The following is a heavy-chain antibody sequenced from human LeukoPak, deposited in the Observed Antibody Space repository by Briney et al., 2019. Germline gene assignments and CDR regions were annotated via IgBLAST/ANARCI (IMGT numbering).Heavy chain of an antibody. CDR3: ARRTAAGTIHYYYGMDV. CDR1: GYTFTSYY. Sequence: ASVKVSCKASGYTFTSYYMHWVRQAPGQGLEWMGKINPSGGSTSYAQKFQGGVTMTRDTSTSTVYMELSSLRSEDTAVYYCARRTAAGTIHYYYGMDVWGQGTTVTVSS. J-gene: IGHJ6*02. V-gene: IGHV1-46*01. D-gene: IGHD6-13*01. CDR2: INPSGGST.